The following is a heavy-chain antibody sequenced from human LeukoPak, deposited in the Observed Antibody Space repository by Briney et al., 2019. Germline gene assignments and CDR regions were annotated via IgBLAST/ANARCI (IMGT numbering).Heavy chain of an antibody. CDR2: VNTDGSHT. V-gene: IGHV3-74*01. D-gene: IGHD7-27*01. Sequence: GGSLRLSCAASGFTFSSYWMHWVRQAPGKGLMWVSRVNTDGSHTNYADSVKGRFTISRDNAKNALYLQMNSLRAEDTATYYCARGDLTFWGFPHWGQGALVTVSS. CDR1: GFTFSSYW. J-gene: IGHJ4*02. CDR3: ARGDLTFWGFPH.